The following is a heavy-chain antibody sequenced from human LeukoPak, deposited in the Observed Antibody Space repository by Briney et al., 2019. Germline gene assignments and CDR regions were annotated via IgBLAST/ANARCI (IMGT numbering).Heavy chain of an antibody. CDR1: GFTFSGSA. CDR2: IRSKANSYAT. CDR3: TSVVVVAATHGTSDY. J-gene: IGHJ4*02. V-gene: IGHV3-73*01. Sequence: EPGGSLKLSCAASGFTFSGSAMRWVRQASGKGREWVGRIRSKANSYATAYAASVKGRFTISRDDSKNTAYLQMNSLKTEDTAVYYCTSVVVVAATHGTSDYWGQGTLVTVSS. D-gene: IGHD2-15*01.